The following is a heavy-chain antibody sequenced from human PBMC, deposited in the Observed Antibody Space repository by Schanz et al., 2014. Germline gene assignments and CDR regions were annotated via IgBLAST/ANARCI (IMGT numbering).Heavy chain of an antibody. CDR1: GFTFSSYS. J-gene: IGHJ3*02. D-gene: IGHD6-19*01. V-gene: IGHV3-48*04. Sequence: EVQLVESGGGLVQPGGSLRLSCAASGFTFSSYSMNWVRQAPGKGLEWVSYISSSSSTIYYADSVKGRFTISRDNAKNSLYLEMTSLRAEDTALYFCATDYSGGGCHIWGQGTMVTVSS. CDR2: ISSSSSTI. CDR3: ATDYSGGGCHI.